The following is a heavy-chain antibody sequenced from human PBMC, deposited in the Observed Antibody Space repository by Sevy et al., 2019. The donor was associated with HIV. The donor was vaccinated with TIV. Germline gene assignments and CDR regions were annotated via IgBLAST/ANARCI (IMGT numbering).Heavy chain of an antibody. Sequence: GGSLRLSCAASGFIFSDYYMSWIRQAPGKGLEWVSYISLSGSTIYYADSVKGRFTISRDNAKNSLYLQMNSLIAEDTAVYFCARESRRCSNGVCYGYYGLDVWGQGTTVTVSS. CDR3: ARESRRCSNGVCYGYYGLDV. CDR1: GFIFSDYY. CDR2: ISLSGSTI. V-gene: IGHV3-11*01. D-gene: IGHD2-8*01. J-gene: IGHJ6*02.